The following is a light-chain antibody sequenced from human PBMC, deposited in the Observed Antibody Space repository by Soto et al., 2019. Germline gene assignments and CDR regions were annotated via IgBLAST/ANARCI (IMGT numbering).Light chain of an antibody. CDR1: SSDVGGFNY. CDR2: HVS. CDR3: SSYTSSSTYV. Sequence: SVLTHPASVSVSPAQSITISCTGTSSDVGGFNYVSWYQQYPGKAPKLMIYHVSNRPSGVSNRFSGSKSGNTASLTISGLQAEDEAEYDCSSYTSSSTYVFGTGTKVTV. J-gene: IGLJ1*01. V-gene: IGLV2-14*01.